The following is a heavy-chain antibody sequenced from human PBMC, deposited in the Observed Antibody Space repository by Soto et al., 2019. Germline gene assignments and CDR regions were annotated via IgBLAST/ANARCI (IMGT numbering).Heavy chain of an antibody. Sequence: GASVKVSCKASGYTFTSYDINWVRQATGQGLEWMGWMNPNSGNTGYAQKFQGWVTMTRDTSISTAYMELSRLRSDDTAVYYCARESEEQWLDTWGQGTLVTVSS. CDR3: ARESEEQWLDT. D-gene: IGHD6-19*01. CDR1: GYTFTSYD. CDR2: MNPNSGNT. V-gene: IGHV1-8*01. J-gene: IGHJ5*02.